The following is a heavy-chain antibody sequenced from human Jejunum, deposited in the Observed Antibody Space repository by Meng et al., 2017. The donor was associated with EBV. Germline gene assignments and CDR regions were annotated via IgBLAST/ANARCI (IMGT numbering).Heavy chain of an antibody. CDR2: IYYSGST. CDR1: GDSIDSRNW. Sequence: GQPRGAGPGLVKPSGPLSLTCAVSGDSIDSRNWWSWVRQAPEGGLEWIGEIYYSGSTNYNPSLKSRVTILVDRSENHFSLHLSSVTAADTAVYYCVRGGDYCLVYWGQGTLVTVSS. V-gene: IGHV4-4*02. CDR3: VRGGDYCLVY. D-gene: IGHD2-21*02. J-gene: IGHJ4*02.